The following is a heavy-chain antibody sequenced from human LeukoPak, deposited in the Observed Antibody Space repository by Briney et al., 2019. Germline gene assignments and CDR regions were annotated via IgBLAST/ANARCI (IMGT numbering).Heavy chain of an antibody. D-gene: IGHD3-9*01. CDR2: IYYSGST. J-gene: IGHJ6*02. CDR3: AREGFEEVYYDILTGYWRYGMDV. V-gene: IGHV4-30-4*01. CDR1: GGSISSGDYY. Sequence: SETLSLTCTVSGGSISSGDYYWSWIRQPPGKGLEWIGYIYYSGSTYYNPSLKSRVTISVDTSKNQFSLKLSSVTAADTAVYYCAREGFEEVYYDILTGYWRYGMDVWGQGTTVTVSS.